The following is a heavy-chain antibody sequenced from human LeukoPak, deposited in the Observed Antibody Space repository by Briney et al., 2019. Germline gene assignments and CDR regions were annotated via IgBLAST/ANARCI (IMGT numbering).Heavy chain of an antibody. V-gene: IGHV1-69*04. D-gene: IGHD3-22*01. CDR3: ASPAESGYYYFDY. Sequence: GASVKVSCKASGGTFSSYAISWVRQAPGQGLEWMGRIIPILGIANYAQKFQGRVTITADKSTSTAYMELSSLRSEDTAVYYCASPAESGYYYFDYWGQGTLVTVSP. CDR2: IIPILGIA. J-gene: IGHJ4*02. CDR1: GGTFSSYA.